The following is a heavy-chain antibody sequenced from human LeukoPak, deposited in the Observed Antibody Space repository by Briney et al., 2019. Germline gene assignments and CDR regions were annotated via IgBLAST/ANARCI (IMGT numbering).Heavy chain of an antibody. J-gene: IGHJ3*02. CDR2: ISYDGSNK. CDR3: ARAEDMVTGAFDI. Sequence: GSLRLSCAASGFTFSSYAMHWVRQAPGKGLEWVAVISYDGSNKYYADSVKGRFTISRDNSKNTLYLQMNSLRAEDTAVYYCARAEDMVTGAFDIWGQGTMVTVSS. CDR1: GFTFSSYA. V-gene: IGHV3-30-3*01. D-gene: IGHD5-18*01.